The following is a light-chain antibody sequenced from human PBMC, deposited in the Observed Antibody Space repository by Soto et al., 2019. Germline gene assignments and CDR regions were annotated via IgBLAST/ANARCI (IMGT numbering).Light chain of an antibody. V-gene: IGLV2-14*01. CDR3: SSYTSSSALDVV. Sequence: QSALTQPASVAGSPGQSITISCTGTSSDVGGYNYVSWYQQHPGKAPKLMIYDVSNRPSGVSNRFSGSKSGNTASLTISGLQAEAEADDFGSSYTSSSALDVVFGGGTKLAVL. CDR2: DVS. J-gene: IGLJ2*01. CDR1: SSDVGGYNY.